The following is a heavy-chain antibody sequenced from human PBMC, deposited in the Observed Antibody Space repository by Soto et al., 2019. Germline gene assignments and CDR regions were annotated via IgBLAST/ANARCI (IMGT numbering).Heavy chain of an antibody. CDR2: IYYSGRT. CDR3: ARGDWYCSSTSCYPGTFDY. D-gene: IGHD2-2*01. J-gene: IGHJ4*02. V-gene: IGHV4-59*01. CDR1: GGSISSDY. Sequence: QVQLQESGPGLVKPSETLSLTCTVSGGSISSDYWSWIRQPPGKGLEWIGYIYYSGRTNYNPSLKSRVTISVDTSKNQCSLKLSSVTAADTAVYNCARGDWYCSSTSCYPGTFDYRGQGTLVTVSS.